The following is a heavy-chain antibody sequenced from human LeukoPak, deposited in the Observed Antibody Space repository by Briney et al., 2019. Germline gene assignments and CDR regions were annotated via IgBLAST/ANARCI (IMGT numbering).Heavy chain of an antibody. CDR1: GYSISSGYY. D-gene: IGHD3-10*01. V-gene: IGHV4-38-2*02. Sequence: SETLSLTCTVSGYSISSGYYWGWIRQPPGKGLEWIGSIYHSGSTYYNPSLKSRVTISVDTSKNQFSLKLSSVTAADTAVYYCARALAYYGSGSLYYFDYWGQGTLVTASS. CDR2: IYHSGST. J-gene: IGHJ4*02. CDR3: ARALAYYGSGSLYYFDY.